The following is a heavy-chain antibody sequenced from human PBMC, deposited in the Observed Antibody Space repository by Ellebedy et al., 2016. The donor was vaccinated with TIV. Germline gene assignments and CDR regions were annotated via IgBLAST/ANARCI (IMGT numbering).Heavy chain of an antibody. CDR3: AKLRQSPVVPEANYYFDY. D-gene: IGHD2-15*01. CDR1: SASIDSFY. J-gene: IGHJ4*02. CDR2: IHHSGIT. V-gene: IGHV4-59*12. Sequence: SETLSLTXTVSSASIDSFYWSWIRQSPGMGLEWIAYIHHSGITAYNPSLSRRLTMSLDTSKNQFSLKLSSVTAADTAVYYCAKLRQSPVVPEANYYFDYWGQGILVTVSS.